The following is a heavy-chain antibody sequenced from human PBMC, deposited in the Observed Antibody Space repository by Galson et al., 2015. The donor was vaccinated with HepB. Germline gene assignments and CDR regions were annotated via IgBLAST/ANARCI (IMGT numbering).Heavy chain of an antibody. CDR3: ARFTGAGRFDY. CDR2: ISSSSSTI. CDR1: GFSFRTFS. V-gene: IGHV3-48*01. J-gene: IGHJ4*01. Sequence: SLRLSCAASGFSFRTFSMSWVRQAPGKGLEGVSYISSSSSTIYYADSVKGRFTISRDNAKNSLYLQMNSLRAEDTAVYYCARFTGAGRFDYWGHGTLVTVSS. D-gene: IGHD3-10*01.